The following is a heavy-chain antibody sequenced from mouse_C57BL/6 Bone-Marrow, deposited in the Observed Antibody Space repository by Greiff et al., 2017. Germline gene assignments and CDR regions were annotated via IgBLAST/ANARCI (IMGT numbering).Heavy chain of an antibody. V-gene: IGHV10-3*01. J-gene: IGHJ1*03. Sequence: EVQVVESGGGLVQPKGSLKLSCAASGFTFNTYAMHWVRQAPGKGLEWVARIRSKSSNYATYYADSVKDRFTISRGDSQSMLYLQMNNLKTEDTAMYYCVRDGSSHWYFDVWGTGTTVTVSS. CDR3: VRDGSSHWYFDV. CDR1: GFTFNTYA. D-gene: IGHD1-1*01. CDR2: IRSKSSNYAT.